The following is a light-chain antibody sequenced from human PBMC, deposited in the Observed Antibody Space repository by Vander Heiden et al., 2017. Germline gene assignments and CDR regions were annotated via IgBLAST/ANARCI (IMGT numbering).Light chain of an antibody. Sequence: QSALTQPATVSGSPGRSITISCTGTSSDVGYYNYVSWYQQHPGKAPKLIICDVNNRPSGISDRFSGSKSGNTASLIISGLQAEDEANYYCSSYTTRSTWVFGGGTQVTVL. CDR1: SSDVGYYNY. CDR3: SSYTTRSTWV. V-gene: IGLV2-14*03. J-gene: IGLJ3*02. CDR2: DVN.